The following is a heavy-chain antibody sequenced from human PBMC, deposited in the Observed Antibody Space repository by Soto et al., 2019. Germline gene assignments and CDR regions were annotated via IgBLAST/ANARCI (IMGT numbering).Heavy chain of an antibody. CDR3: ARAPSSGYSYGSIDY. V-gene: IGHV1-2*04. CDR2: INPNSVGT. D-gene: IGHD5-18*01. Sequence: SGRVACNVFGYTFTDYYLRWVRQAQRQGLEWMGWINPNSVGTNYAQKFQGWVTMTRDTSISTAYMELSRLRAEDTAVYYCARAPSSGYSYGSIDYWGQGTLVTVSS. J-gene: IGHJ4*02. CDR1: GYTFTDYY.